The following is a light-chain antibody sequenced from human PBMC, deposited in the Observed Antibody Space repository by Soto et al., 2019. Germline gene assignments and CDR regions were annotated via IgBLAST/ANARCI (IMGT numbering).Light chain of an antibody. CDR3: QQSHSPPFT. CDR1: QSISSF. CDR2: AAS. V-gene: IGKV1-39*01. Sequence: DIQMTQSPSSLSASVGDRVTITCRASQSISSFLNWYQQKPGNSPNLLIFAASSLQSGVPSRFSGSGSVTDFTLTISSLQPEDFATYYCQQSHSPPFTFGPGTKVDIK. J-gene: IGKJ3*01.